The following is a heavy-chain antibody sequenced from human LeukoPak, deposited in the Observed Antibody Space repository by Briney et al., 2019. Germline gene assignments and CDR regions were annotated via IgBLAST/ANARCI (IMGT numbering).Heavy chain of an antibody. CDR2: INPNSGGT. CDR3: ARESCSSTSCAYDAFDI. CDR1: GYTFTGYY. J-gene: IGHJ3*02. D-gene: IGHD2-2*01. V-gene: IGHV1-2*02. Sequence: ASVKVSCKASGYTFTGYYMHWVRQAPGQGLEWMGWINPNSGGTNYAQKFQGRVTMTRDTSISTAYMELSRLRSDDTAVYYCARESCSSTSCAYDAFDIWGQGTVVTVSS.